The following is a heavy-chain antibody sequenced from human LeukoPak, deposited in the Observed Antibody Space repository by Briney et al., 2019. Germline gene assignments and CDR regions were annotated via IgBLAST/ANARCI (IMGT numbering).Heavy chain of an antibody. J-gene: IGHJ4*02. CDR3: ARDRSSNFDY. D-gene: IGHD6-19*01. V-gene: IGHV1-18*04. Sequence: ASVKVSCKASGYTFTGYYMHWVRQAPGQGLEWMGWISAYNGNTNYAQKLQGRVTMTTDTSTSTAYMELRSLRSDDTAVYYCARDRSSNFDYWGQGTLVTVSS. CDR2: ISAYNGNT. CDR1: GYTFTGYY.